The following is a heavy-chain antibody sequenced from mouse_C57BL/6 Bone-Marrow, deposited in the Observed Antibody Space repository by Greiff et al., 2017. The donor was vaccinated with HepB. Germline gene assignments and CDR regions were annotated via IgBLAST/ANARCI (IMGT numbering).Heavy chain of an antibody. D-gene: IGHD2-3*01. CDR3: ARDGGYYPRFAY. Sequence: EESGPGLVKPSQSLSLTCSVTGYSITSGYYWNWIRQFPGNKLEWMGYISYDGSNNYNPSLKNRISITRDTSKNQFFLKLNSVTTEDTATYYCARDGGYYPRFAYWGQGTLVTVSA. J-gene: IGHJ3*01. CDR2: ISYDGSN. V-gene: IGHV3-6*01. CDR1: GYSITSGYY.